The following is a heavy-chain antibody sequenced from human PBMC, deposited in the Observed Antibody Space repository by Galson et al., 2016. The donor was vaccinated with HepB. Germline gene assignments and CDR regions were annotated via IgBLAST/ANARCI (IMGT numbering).Heavy chain of an antibody. CDR1: GGSLSTYY. CDR2: VYYSGTT. CDR3: ARGGQWLGDHI. J-gene: IGHJ4*02. D-gene: IGHD3-10*01. V-gene: IGHV4-59*01. Sequence: SETLSLTCAVSGGSLSTYYWSWIRQPPGKGLEWIGYVYYSGTTNYTPSLKSRLTISLDTPKNQFSLKLSSVTAADPAVYFCARGGQWLGDHIWGQGTLVTVSS.